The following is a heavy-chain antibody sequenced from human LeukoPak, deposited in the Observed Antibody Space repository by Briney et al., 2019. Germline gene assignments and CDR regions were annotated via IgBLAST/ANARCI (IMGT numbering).Heavy chain of an antibody. J-gene: IGHJ6*03. D-gene: IGHD6-13*01. Sequence: GGSLRLSCAASGCTFSSYAMSWVRQAPGKGLEWVSAITGSGGSTYYADSVKGQFTISRDNSKNTLYLQMNSLRADDTAVYYCAKLYSTYQNYYYYYYMDVWGKGTAVTVSS. CDR1: GCTFSSYA. V-gene: IGHV3-23*01. CDR3: AKLYSTYQNYYYYYYMDV. CDR2: ITGSGGST.